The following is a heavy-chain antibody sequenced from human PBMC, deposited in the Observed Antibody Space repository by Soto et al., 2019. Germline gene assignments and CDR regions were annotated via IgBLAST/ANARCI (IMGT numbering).Heavy chain of an antibody. CDR2: INPNSGGT. D-gene: IGHD2-15*01. CDR1: GYTFTDYY. J-gene: IGHJ5*02. Sequence: GASVKVSCKASGYTFTDYYIHWVRQAPGQGLEWMGWINPNSGGTNYAQKFQGRVTMTRDTSISTAYMELSRLISDDTAVYYCARGDVRVVASFDPWGQGALVTVPQ. CDR3: ARGDVRVVASFDP. V-gene: IGHV1-2*02.